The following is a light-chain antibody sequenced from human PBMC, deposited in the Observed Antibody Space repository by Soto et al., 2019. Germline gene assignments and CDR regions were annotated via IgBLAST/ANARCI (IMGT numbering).Light chain of an antibody. J-gene: IGKJ4*01. CDR2: GAS. V-gene: IGKV3D-15*01. Sequence: EIVMTQSPATLSVSPWERATLSCRASESVSSNLAWYQQKPGQAPRLLIYGASSRATGIPARFSGSGSGTEFTLTISSLQSEDSAVYYCQQYNNWPLTFGGGTKVDIK. CDR1: ESVSSN. CDR3: QQYNNWPLT.